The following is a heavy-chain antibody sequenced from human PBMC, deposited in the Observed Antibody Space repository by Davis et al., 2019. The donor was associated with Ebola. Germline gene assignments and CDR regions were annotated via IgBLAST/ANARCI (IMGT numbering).Heavy chain of an antibody. CDR3: ARDPNITIFGVAPNAQRENWFDP. CDR2: INAGNGNT. Sequence: ASVKVSCKASGYTFTSYAMHWVRQAPGQRLEWMGWINAGNGNTKYSQKFQGRVTITRDTSASTAYMELSSLRSEDTAVYYCARDPNITIFGVAPNAQRENWFDPWGQGTLVTVSS. D-gene: IGHD3-3*01. CDR1: GYTFTSYA. V-gene: IGHV1-3*01. J-gene: IGHJ5*02.